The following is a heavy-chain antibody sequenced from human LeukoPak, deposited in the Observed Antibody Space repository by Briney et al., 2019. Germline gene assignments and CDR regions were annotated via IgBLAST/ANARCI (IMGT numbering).Heavy chain of an antibody. J-gene: IGHJ4*02. V-gene: IGHV4-4*07. CDR1: GGSISSYY. CDR3: AGDLPVTYGGNYFDY. D-gene: IGHD4-23*01. Sequence: PSETLSLTCTVSGGSISSYYWSWIRQPAGKGLEWIGRIYTSGSTNYNPSLKSRVTMSVDTSKNQFSLKLSSVTAADTAVYYCAGDLPVTYGGNYFDYWGQGTLVTVSS. CDR2: IYTSGST.